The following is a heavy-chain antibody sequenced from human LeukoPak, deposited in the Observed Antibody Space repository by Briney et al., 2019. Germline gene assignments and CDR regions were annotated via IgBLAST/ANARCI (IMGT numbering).Heavy chain of an antibody. Sequence: GGSLRLSFAASGFTFSRYAMSWVRQAPGKGLEWGSGIIGSGGTIYYGDSVKGRATISRENSKNTLYLQMNSLGAADTAVYYCARDLPGPVAGIDAFDVWGQGTMVTVSS. J-gene: IGHJ3*01. CDR2: IIGSGGTI. D-gene: IGHD6-19*01. CDR1: GFTFSRYA. CDR3: ARDLPGPVAGIDAFDV. V-gene: IGHV3-23*01.